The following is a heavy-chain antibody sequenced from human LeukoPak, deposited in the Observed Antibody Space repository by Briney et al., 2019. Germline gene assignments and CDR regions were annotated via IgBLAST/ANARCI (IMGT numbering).Heavy chain of an antibody. CDR2: ITNSGNSK. Sequence: GGSLRLSCAASEFTFSSYSMNWVRQAPGKGLEWVSYITNSGNSKSYADSVKGRFTISRDNTKNSLYLQMNGLRAEDTAVYYCARDGYSYGYNWFDPWGQGTLVTVSS. V-gene: IGHV3-48*01. CDR3: ARDGYSYGYNWFDP. D-gene: IGHD5-18*01. CDR1: EFTFSSYS. J-gene: IGHJ5*02.